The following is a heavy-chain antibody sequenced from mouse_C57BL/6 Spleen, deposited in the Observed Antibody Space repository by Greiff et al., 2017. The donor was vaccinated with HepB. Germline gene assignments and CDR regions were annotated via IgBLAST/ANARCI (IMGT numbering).Heavy chain of an antibody. Sequence: VQLQQPGAELVMPGASVKLSCKASGYTFTSYWMHWVKQRPGQGLEWIGEIDPSDSYTNYNQKFKGKSTLTVDKSSSTAYMQLSSLTSEDSAVYYCAIRYSNYEAMDYCGQGTSVTVSS. D-gene: IGHD2-5*01. CDR1: GYTFTSYW. V-gene: IGHV1-69*01. CDR2: IDPSDSYT. J-gene: IGHJ4*01. CDR3: AIRYSNYEAMDY.